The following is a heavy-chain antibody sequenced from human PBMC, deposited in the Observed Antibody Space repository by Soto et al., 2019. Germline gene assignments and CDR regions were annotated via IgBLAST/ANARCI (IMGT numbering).Heavy chain of an antibody. J-gene: IGHJ5*02. CDR2: ISSSSSYT. Sequence: GGSLRLSCAASGFPFSSCAMTWVRQAPGKGLEWVSYISSSSSYTNYADSVKGRFTISRDNAKNSLYLQMNSLRAEDTAVYYCARGGHNWFDPWGQGTLVTVSS. CDR1: GFPFSSCA. V-gene: IGHV3-11*06. CDR3: ARGGHNWFDP.